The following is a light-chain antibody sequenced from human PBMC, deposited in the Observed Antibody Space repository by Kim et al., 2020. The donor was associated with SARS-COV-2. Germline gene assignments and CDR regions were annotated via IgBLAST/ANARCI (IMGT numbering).Light chain of an antibody. Sequence: QSALTQPASVSGSPGQSITISCTGTKSDVGGFNYVSWYQQYPGKAPKVLIYDVSYRPSGVSNRFSGSKSGSTASLSISDLHLEDEADYYCSSYGGAYNPVVFGGGTKVTVL. CDR3: SSYGGAYNPVV. V-gene: IGLV2-14*03. CDR1: KSDVGGFNY. J-gene: IGLJ2*01. CDR2: DVS.